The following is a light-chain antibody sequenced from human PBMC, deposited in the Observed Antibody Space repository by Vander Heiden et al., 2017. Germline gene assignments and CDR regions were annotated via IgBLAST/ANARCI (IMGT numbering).Light chain of an antibody. CDR2: WAS. CDR3: QQYGSAET. V-gene: IGKV4-1*01. J-gene: IGKJ2*01. CDR1: QTVLNSANNKHY. Sequence: DIVFTQSPGFLALSLGERATINCKSSQTVLNSANNKHYEAWFQHKTGKPPKLRLYWASTRVSGVTDQFSGGGSGKDFTLTISGLQPKDVAVYYSQQYGSAETFGQGTKVE.